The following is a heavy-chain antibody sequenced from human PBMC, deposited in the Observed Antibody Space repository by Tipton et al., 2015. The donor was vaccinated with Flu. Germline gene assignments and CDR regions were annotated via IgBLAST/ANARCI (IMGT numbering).Heavy chain of an antibody. CDR2: ISSSSSYI. Sequence: SLRLSCAASGFTFSSYSMNWVRQAPGKGLEWVSSISSSSSYIYYADSVKGRFTISRDNAKNSLYLQMNSLRAEDTAVYYCAKDGWDTSGWYPFDYWGQGTLVTVSS. CDR1: GFTFSSYS. D-gene: IGHD6-19*01. CDR3: AKDGWDTSGWYPFDY. V-gene: IGHV3-21*01. J-gene: IGHJ4*02.